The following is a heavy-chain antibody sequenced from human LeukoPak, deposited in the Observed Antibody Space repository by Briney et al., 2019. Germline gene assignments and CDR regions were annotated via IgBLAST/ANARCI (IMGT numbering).Heavy chain of an antibody. J-gene: IGHJ4*02. V-gene: IGHV4-39*01. Sequence: PSETLSLTCTVVGGAINSRNQYWGWIRQSPGKGLEWIGSIYYSGSVNDNPSLQRRVTISVDTSRNQFSLKLTSMTVADTAVYFCARRVATSGNFFDYWGPGTLVTVS. CDR3: ARRVATSGNFFDY. D-gene: IGHD3-3*01. CDR2: IYYSGSV. CDR1: GGAINSRNQY.